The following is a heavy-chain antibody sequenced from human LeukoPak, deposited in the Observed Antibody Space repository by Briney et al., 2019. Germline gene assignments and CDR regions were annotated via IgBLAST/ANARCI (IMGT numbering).Heavy chain of an antibody. CDR1: GFTFSTYG. J-gene: IGHJ4*02. CDR3: AREGGVNYYDLDYFDY. CDR2: ISSSGGTI. D-gene: IGHD3-22*01. V-gene: IGHV3-48*03. Sequence: GGSLRLSCVGSGFTFSTYGMTWVRQAPGKGLEWVSYISSSGGTIYYADSVKGRFTISRDNAKNSLYLQMNSLRAEDTAGYYCAREGGVNYYDLDYFDYWGQGTLITVSS.